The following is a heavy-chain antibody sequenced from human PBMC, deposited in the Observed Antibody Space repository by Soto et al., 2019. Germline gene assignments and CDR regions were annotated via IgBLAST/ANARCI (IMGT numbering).Heavy chain of an antibody. CDR1: GESISIYY. Sequence: QVQLQESGPGLVKPSETLSLTCTVSGESISIYYWSWIRQPPGKGLEWIGYIYKSGTSYNPSLKSRVTISVDTSTNQISLKLNSVTAADTAVYYCARRGFFDFWGQGILVTVSS. D-gene: IGHD1-26*01. J-gene: IGHJ4*02. CDR3: ARRGFFDF. V-gene: IGHV4-59*08. CDR2: IYKSGT.